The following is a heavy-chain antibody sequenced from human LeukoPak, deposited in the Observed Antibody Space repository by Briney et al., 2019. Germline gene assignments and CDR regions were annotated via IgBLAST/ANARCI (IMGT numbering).Heavy chain of an antibody. CDR3: ARDLLGPTDYGSGSYYIYD. D-gene: IGHD3-10*01. CDR1: GFTFSSYA. V-gene: IGHV3-30*04. CDR2: ISYDGSNK. J-gene: IGHJ4*02. Sequence: GRSLRLSCAASGFTFSSYAMHWVRQAPGKGLEWVAVISYDGSNKYYADSVNGRFTISRDNSKNTLYLQMNSLRAEDTAVYYCARDLLGPTDYGSGSYYIYDWGQGTLVTVSS.